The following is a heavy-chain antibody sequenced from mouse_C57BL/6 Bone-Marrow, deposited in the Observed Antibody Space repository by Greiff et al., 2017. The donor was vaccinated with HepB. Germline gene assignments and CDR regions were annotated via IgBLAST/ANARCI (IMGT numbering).Heavy chain of an antibody. CDR2: ISSGGSYT. V-gene: IGHV5-6*01. D-gene: IGHD2-4*01. CDR3: ARHYYDPSY. Sequence: EVQRVESGGDLVKPGGSLKLSCAASGFTFSSYGMSWVRQTPDKRLEWVATISSGGSYTYYPDSVKGRFTISRDNAKNTLYLQMSSLKSEDTAMYYCARHYYDPSYWGQGTLVTVSA. J-gene: IGHJ3*01. CDR1: GFTFSSYG.